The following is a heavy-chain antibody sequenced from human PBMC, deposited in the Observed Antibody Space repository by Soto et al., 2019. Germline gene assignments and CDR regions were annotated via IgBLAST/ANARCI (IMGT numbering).Heavy chain of an antibody. CDR1: GFTFSSYS. D-gene: IGHD6-19*01. J-gene: IGHJ6*02. CDR2: ISSSSSYI. Sequence: ESGGGLVKPGGSLRLSCAASGFTFSSYSMNWVRQAPGKGLEWVSSISSSSSYIYYADSVKGRFTISRDNAKNSLYLQMNSLRAEDTAVYYCARDIAVAAPSYYYYYGMDVWGQGTTVTVSS. CDR3: ARDIAVAAPSYYYYYGMDV. V-gene: IGHV3-21*01.